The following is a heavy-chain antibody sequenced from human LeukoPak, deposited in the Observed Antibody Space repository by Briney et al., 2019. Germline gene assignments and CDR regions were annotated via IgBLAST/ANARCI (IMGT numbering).Heavy chain of an antibody. CDR3: ARIAYCGGDCYSDAFDI. J-gene: IGHJ3*02. D-gene: IGHD2-21*02. CDR1: GYSFTSYW. V-gene: IGHV5-51*01. CDR2: IYSGDSDT. Sequence: GESLKISCKGSGYSFTSYWIGWVRQMPGKGLEWMGIIYSGDSDTRYSPSFQGQVTISADKSISTAYLQWSSLKASDTAMYYCARIAYCGGDCYSDAFDIWGQGTMVTVSS.